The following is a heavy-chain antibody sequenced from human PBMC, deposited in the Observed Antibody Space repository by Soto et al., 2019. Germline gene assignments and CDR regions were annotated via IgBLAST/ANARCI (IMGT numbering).Heavy chain of an antibody. D-gene: IGHD6-25*01. J-gene: IGHJ4*02. CDR3: VRERPQRDLDY. CDR1: GGSISSGGYY. CDR2: IYYSGST. V-gene: IGHV4-31*03. Sequence: SETLSLTCTVSGGSISSGGYYWSWIRQHPGKGLEWIGYIYYSGSTYYNPSLKSRVTISVDTSKNQFSLKLSSVTAADTAVYYCVRERPQRDLDYWGQGTLVTVSS.